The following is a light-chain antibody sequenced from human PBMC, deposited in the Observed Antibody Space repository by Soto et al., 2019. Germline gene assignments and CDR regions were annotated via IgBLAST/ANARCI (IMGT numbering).Light chain of an antibody. Sequence: EIVMTQSPATLSVSPGERATLSCRASQSVSSNLAWYQQKTGQAPRLLIYGASTKATGIPVRFSGSGSGTAFTLTISSLQSEDFAVYYCQQYNNWPPWTFGQGTKVEIK. CDR2: GAS. V-gene: IGKV3-15*01. CDR1: QSVSSN. CDR3: QQYNNWPPWT. J-gene: IGKJ1*01.